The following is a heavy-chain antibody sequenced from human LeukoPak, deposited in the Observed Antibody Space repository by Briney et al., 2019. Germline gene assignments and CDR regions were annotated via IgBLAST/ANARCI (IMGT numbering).Heavy chain of an antibody. CDR1: GFTVNNKY. CDR2: ISSSSSYI. Sequence: GGSLRLSCAASGFTVNNKYMTWVRQAPGKGLEWVSSISSSSSYIYYADSVKGRFTISRDNAKNSLYLQMNSLRAEDTAVYYCARDLTVTTTNWFDPWGQGTLVTVSS. J-gene: IGHJ5*02. V-gene: IGHV3-21*01. CDR3: ARDLTVTTTNWFDP. D-gene: IGHD4-17*01.